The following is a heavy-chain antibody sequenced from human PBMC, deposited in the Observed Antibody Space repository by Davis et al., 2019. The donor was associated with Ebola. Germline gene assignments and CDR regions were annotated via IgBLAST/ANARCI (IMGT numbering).Heavy chain of an antibody. J-gene: IGHJ4*02. D-gene: IGHD3-22*01. CDR3: AKDPGGHTSENDY. V-gene: IGHV3-30*02. CDR2: IWFDGRNA. CDR1: GLTFSRYG. Sequence: GGSLRLSCVASGLTFSRYGMHWVRQTQGKGLQWVAYIWFDGRNAHYIDSVTGRFTISRDNSKNTLYLQLNSLRPEDTAMYYCAKDPGGHTSENDYWGQGTLVIVSS.